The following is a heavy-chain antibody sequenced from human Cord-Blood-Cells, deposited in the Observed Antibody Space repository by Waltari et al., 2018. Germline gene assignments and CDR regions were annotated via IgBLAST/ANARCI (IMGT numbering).Heavy chain of an antibody. J-gene: IGHJ4*02. D-gene: IGHD6-13*01. Sequence: EVQLVESGGGLVQPGGSLRLACAASGFTFSRSEMNWFCQAPGKGLEWVSYISSSGSTIYYADSVKGRFTISRDNAKNSLYLQMNSLRAEDTAVYYCAREGVAAADLDYWGQGTLVTVSS. CDR2: ISSSGSTI. CDR3: AREGVAAADLDY. CDR1: GFTFSRSE. V-gene: IGHV3-48*03.